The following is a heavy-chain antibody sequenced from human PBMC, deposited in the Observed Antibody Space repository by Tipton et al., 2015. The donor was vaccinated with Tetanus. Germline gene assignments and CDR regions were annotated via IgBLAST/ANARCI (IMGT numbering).Heavy chain of an antibody. CDR1: GLSFSNAW. D-gene: IGHD3-3*01. J-gene: IGHJ4*02. CDR2: IKSKTDGETT. V-gene: IGHV3-15*01. Sequence: SLRLSCAAPGLSFSNAWMAWVRQAPGKGPEWVGRIKSKTDGETTDYAAPVQGRFTISRDDSRNTLYLQLNSLKIEDTAVYYCTTDDFWSGFSFYWGQGTLVSVSS. CDR3: TTDDFWSGFSFY.